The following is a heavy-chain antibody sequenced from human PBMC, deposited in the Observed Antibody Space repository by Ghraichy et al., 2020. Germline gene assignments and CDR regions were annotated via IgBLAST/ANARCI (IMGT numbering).Heavy chain of an antibody. V-gene: IGHV3-21*01. Sequence: LSLTCAASGFTFSSYSMNWVRQAPGKGLEWVSSISSSSAYRYYADSVKGRFTISRDSAKNSLYLQMDSLRADDTAVYYCARDNYYDTSGYFYKEFYDSWGQGTLVTVSS. J-gene: IGHJ4*02. CDR1: GFTFSSYS. CDR2: ISSSSAYR. D-gene: IGHD3-22*01. CDR3: ARDNYYDTSGYFYKEFYDS.